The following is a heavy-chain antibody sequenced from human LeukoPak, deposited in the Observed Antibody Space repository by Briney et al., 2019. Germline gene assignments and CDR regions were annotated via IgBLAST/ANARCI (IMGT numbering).Heavy chain of an antibody. Sequence: SETLSLTCAVYGGSFSGYYWSWIRQPPGKGLEWIGEINHSGSTNYNPSLKSRVTISVDTSKNQFSLKLSPVTAADTAVYYCARSQRYYYDSSGYPFDYWGQGTLVTVSS. CDR2: INHSGST. CDR3: ARSQRYYYDSSGYPFDY. CDR1: GGSFSGYY. V-gene: IGHV4-34*01. J-gene: IGHJ4*02. D-gene: IGHD3-22*01.